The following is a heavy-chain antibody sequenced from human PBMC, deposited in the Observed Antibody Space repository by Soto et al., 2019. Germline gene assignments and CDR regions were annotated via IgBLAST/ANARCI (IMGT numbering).Heavy chain of an antibody. CDR3: ARGVGYYGSGSYQYFDY. CDR2: INHSGST. Sequence: SETLSLTCAVYGGSFSGYYWSWIRQPPGKGLEWIGEINHSGSTNYNPSLKSRVTISVATSKNQFSLKLSSVTAADTAVYYCARGVGYYGSGSYQYFDYWGQGTLVTVSS. V-gene: IGHV4-34*01. D-gene: IGHD3-10*01. J-gene: IGHJ4*02. CDR1: GGSFSGYY.